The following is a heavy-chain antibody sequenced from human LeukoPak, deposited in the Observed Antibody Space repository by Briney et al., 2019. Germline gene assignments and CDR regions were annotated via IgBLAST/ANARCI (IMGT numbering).Heavy chain of an antibody. Sequence: SETLSLTCAVSGGSFSGYYWSWIRQPPGKGLEWIGEINHSGSTNYNPSLKGRVTISVDTSKNQFSLRLSSVTAADTAVYYCARARGSTSCLGYWGQGTLVSVPS. CDR3: ARARGSTSCLGY. CDR1: GGSFSGYY. V-gene: IGHV4-34*01. D-gene: IGHD2-2*01. J-gene: IGHJ4*02. CDR2: INHSGST.